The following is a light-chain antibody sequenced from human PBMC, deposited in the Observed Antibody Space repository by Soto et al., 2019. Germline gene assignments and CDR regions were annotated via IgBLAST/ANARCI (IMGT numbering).Light chain of an antibody. CDR2: AAS. J-gene: IGKJ1*01. Sequence: SPMTPTQSSLSASLGYIVAVTCRSSQGIRNDLGWYQQKPGKAPKLLIYAASSLQSGVPSRFSGSGSGTDFTLTISSLQPEDFATYYCPQDYNYPWTFGQGTKVDIK. V-gene: IGKV1-6*01. CDR1: QGIRND. CDR3: PQDYNYPWT.